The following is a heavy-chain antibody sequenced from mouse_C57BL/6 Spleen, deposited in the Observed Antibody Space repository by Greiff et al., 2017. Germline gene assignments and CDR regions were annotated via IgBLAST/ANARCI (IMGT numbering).Heavy chain of an antibody. CDR1: GYTFTNYW. D-gene: IGHD1-1*01. CDR2: IYPGGGYT. V-gene: IGHV1-63*01. J-gene: IGHJ1*03. CDR3: ARSSGTTVTPYWYFDV. Sequence: QVQLQQSGAELVRPGTSVKMSCKASGYTFTNYWIGWAKQRPGHGLEWIGVIYPGGGYTNYNEKFKGKATLTADKSSSTAYMQFSSLTSEDSAIYYCARSSGTTVTPYWYFDVWGTGTTVTVSS.